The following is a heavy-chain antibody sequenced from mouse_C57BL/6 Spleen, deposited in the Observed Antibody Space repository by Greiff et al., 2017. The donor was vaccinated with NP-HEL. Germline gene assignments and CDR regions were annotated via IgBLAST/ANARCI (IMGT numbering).Heavy chain of an antibody. J-gene: IGHJ4*01. D-gene: IGHD2-5*01. CDR3: AKYSNVGDAMDY. CDR1: GFSLTSYG. Sequence: VQLQQSGPGLVQPSQSLSITCTVSGFSLTSYGVHWVRQSPGKGLEWLGVIWRGGSTDYNAAFMSRLGITKDNSKSQVFFKMNSLQADDTDIYYWAKYSNVGDAMDYWGQGTSVTVSS. CDR2: IWRGGST. V-gene: IGHV2-5*01.